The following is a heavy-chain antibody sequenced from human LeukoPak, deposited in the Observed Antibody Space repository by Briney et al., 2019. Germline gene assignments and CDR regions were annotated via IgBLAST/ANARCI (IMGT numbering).Heavy chain of an antibody. V-gene: IGHV4-39*01. Sequence: SETPSLTCTVSGGPISSSSYYWGWIRQPPGKGLEWIGSIYYSGSTYYNPSLKSRVTISVDTSRNQFSLKLSSVTAADTAVYYCARIRMGATLDFDYWGQGTLVTVSS. J-gene: IGHJ4*02. CDR2: IYYSGST. D-gene: IGHD1-26*01. CDR1: GGPISSSSYY. CDR3: ARIRMGATLDFDY.